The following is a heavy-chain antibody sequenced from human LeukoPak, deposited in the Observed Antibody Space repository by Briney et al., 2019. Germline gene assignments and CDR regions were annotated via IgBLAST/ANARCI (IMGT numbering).Heavy chain of an antibody. D-gene: IGHD6-19*01. CDR2: ISSSSSRT. CDR3: AKERRTRSGAALDY. V-gene: IGHV3-11*06. CDR1: GFTFSDYY. J-gene: IGHJ4*02. Sequence: PGGSLRLSCAASGFTFSDYYMIWIRQAPGKGLEWVSYISSSSSRTNYADSVKGRFTISRDNAKNSLYLQMYSLRAEDTAVYYCAKERRTRSGAALDYWGPGTLVTVSS.